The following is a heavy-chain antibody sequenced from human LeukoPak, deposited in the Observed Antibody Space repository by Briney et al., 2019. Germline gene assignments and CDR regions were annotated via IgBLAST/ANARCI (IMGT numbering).Heavy chain of an antibody. CDR2: IGGVAINT. J-gene: IGHJ5*02. D-gene: IGHD4-17*01. CDR1: GFIFDDYA. V-gene: IGHV3-43*02. CDR3: AKGFNALYHDFGECIDA. Sequence: PGGSLRLSCAASGFIFDDYAMHWVRQTPGKGLEWVSHIGGVAINTHYADSVKGRFTISRDNGENSLFLQMSGLTSEDTGVYYCAKGFNALYHDFGECIDAWGQGTLVTVSS.